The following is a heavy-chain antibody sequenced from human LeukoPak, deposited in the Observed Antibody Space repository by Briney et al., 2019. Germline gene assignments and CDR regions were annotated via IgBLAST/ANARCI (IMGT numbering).Heavy chain of an antibody. CDR1: GFTFSSYA. D-gene: IGHD6-19*01. V-gene: IGHV3-30*04. Sequence: GGSLRLSCAASGFTFSSYAMHGVRQAPGKGLEWVAVISYDGSNKYYADSVKGRFTISRDNSKNTLYLQMNSLRAEDTAVYYCAREGSRLHIAVAGIDYWGQGTLVTVSS. J-gene: IGHJ4*02. CDR2: ISYDGSNK. CDR3: AREGSRLHIAVAGIDY.